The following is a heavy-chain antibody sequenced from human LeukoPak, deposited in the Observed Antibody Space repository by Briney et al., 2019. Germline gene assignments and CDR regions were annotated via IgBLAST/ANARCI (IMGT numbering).Heavy chain of an antibody. CDR3: ASATYCGGDCYAFFDY. CDR1: GFTVSSKY. Sequence: GGSLRLSCVVSGFTVSSKYMSWVRQAPGKGLVWVSSIYSGGSTNYADSVKGRFTISRDTSKNTVYLQMNSLRPEDTAVYYCASATYCGGDCYAFFDYWGQGILVTVSS. V-gene: IGHV3-66*02. D-gene: IGHD2-21*02. J-gene: IGHJ4*02. CDR2: IYSGGST.